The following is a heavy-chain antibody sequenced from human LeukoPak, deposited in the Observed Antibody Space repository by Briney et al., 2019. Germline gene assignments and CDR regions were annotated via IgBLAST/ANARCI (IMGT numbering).Heavy chain of an antibody. D-gene: IGHD3-22*01. J-gene: IGHJ4*02. CDR3: AKEWYYYDSSGYHYLFDY. Sequence: PGGSLRLSCAASGFTFSLYWMTWVRQSPGKGLEWVADINPDGSQKYSVDSVKGRFTISRDNSKNTLYLQMNSLRAEDTAVYYCAKEWYYYDSSGYHYLFDYWGQGTLVTVSS. CDR2: INPDGSQK. V-gene: IGHV3-7*01. CDR1: GFTFSLYW.